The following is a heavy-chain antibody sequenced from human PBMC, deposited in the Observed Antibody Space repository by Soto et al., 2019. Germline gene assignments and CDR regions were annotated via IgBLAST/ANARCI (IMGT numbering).Heavy chain of an antibody. Sequence: ASVKVSCKASGYTFTSYDIDWVRQATGQGLEWMGWMNPNSGNTGYAQKFQGRVTMTRNTSISTAYMELSSLRSEDTAVYYCARRLRRVGWFDPWGQGTLVTVSS. V-gene: IGHV1-8*01. CDR1: GYTFTSYD. J-gene: IGHJ5*02. CDR2: MNPNSGNT. D-gene: IGHD4-17*01. CDR3: ARRLRRVGWFDP.